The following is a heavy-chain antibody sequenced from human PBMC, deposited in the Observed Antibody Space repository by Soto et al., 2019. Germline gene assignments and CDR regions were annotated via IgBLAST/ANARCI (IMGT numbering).Heavy chain of an antibody. V-gene: IGHV1-69*02. CDR3: ASSVVAATPYYYYYMDV. Sequence: SVKVSCKASGGTFSSYTISWVRQAPGQGLEWMGRIIPILGIANYAQKFQGRVTITADKSTSTAYMELSSLRSEDTAVYYCASSVVAATPYYYYYMDVWGKGTTVTVSS. J-gene: IGHJ6*03. D-gene: IGHD2-15*01. CDR1: GGTFSSYT. CDR2: IIPILGIA.